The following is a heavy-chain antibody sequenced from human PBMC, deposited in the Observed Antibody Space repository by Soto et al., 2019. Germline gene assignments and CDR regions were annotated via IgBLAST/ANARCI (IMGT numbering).Heavy chain of an antibody. J-gene: IGHJ4*02. CDR2: INPSGGST. Sequence: GASVKVSCKASGYTFTSYYMHWVRQAPGQGLEWMRIINPSGGSTSYAQKFQGRDTMTRDTSTSTVYMELSSLRSEDTAVYYCARGPYYGSGSYYTSFDYWGQGTLVTVSS. D-gene: IGHD3-10*01. CDR3: ARGPYYGSGSYYTSFDY. CDR1: GYTFTSYY. V-gene: IGHV1-46*01.